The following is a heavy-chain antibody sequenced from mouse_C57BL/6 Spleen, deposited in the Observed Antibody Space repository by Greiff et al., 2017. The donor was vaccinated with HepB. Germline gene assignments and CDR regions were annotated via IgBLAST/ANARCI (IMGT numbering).Heavy chain of an antibody. CDR1: GYTFTDYE. CDR2: IDPETGGT. D-gene: IGHD1-1*01. CDR3: TRRGTTVVATKAMDY. V-gene: IGHV1-15*01. Sequence: VQLQQSGAELVRPGASVTLSCKASGYTFTDYEMHWVKQTPVHGLEWIGAIDPETGGTAYNQKFKGKAILTADKSSSTAYMELRSLTSEDSAVYYCTRRGTTVVATKAMDYWGQGTSVTVSS. J-gene: IGHJ4*01.